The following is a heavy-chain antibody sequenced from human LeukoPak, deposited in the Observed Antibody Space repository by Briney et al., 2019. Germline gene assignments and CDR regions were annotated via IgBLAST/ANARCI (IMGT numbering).Heavy chain of an antibody. V-gene: IGHV3-7*01. D-gene: IGHD1-1*01. CDR2: IKQDESEK. Sequence: GGSLRLSCAASGFTLSSYWMSWVRQAPGKGLEWVANIKQDESEKYYVDSLKGRFTISRDKPKNSLYLQMVSLPAEGTAVYDCARDKIEGPTKLDYWGQGILVTVSS. CDR3: ARDKIEGPTKLDY. CDR1: GFTLSSYW. J-gene: IGHJ4*02.